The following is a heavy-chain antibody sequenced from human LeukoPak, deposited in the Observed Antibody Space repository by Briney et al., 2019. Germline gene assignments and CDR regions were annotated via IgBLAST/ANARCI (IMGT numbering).Heavy chain of an antibody. CDR2: MSYNDGTS. J-gene: IGHJ4*02. V-gene: IGHV3-23*01. CDR3: ARRDTVGQYYFDY. CDR1: GFTFSNYA. Sequence: GGSLRLSCTASGFTFSNYAMTWVRQVPGKGLEWVPVMSYNDGTSFYTDSVKGRLTISRDNSKNTMYLLMSGLRAEDTAVYYCARRDTVGQYYFDYWGQGALVTVSS. D-gene: IGHD2-8*02.